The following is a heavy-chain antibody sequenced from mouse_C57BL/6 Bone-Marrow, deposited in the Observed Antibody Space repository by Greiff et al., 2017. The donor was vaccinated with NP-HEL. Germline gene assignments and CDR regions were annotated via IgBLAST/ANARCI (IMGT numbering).Heavy chain of an antibody. Sequence: QVQLQQPGAELVKPGASVKLSCKASGYTFTSYWMHWVKQRPGQGLEWIGMIHPNSGRTNYNEKFKSKATLTVDKSSNTAYMQLSSLTSEDSAVYYCARCGYCYCDVWGTGTTVTVSS. CDR2: IHPNSGRT. CDR3: ARCGYCYCDV. V-gene: IGHV1-64*01. CDR1: GYTFTSYW. J-gene: IGHJ1*03. D-gene: IGHD1-1*02.